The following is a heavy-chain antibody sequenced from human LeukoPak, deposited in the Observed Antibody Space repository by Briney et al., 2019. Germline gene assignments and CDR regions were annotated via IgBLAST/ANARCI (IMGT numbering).Heavy chain of an antibody. D-gene: IGHD1-7*01. Sequence: GGSLRLSCAASGFTFSSYSMNWVRQAPGKGLEWVSSISSSSSYIYYADSVKGRFTISRDNAKNSLYLQMNSLRAEDTAVYYCARVTLSKTGTALDYWGQGTLVTVSS. CDR1: GFTFSSYS. V-gene: IGHV3-21*01. CDR2: ISSSSSYI. CDR3: ARVTLSKTGTALDY. J-gene: IGHJ4*02.